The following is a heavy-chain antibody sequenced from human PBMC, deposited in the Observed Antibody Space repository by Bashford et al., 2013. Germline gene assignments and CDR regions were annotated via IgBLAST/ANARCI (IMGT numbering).Heavy chain of an antibody. CDR1: ILPSVATG. CDR3: ARVDDTNGHNWFDP. CDR2: LKVDGSTT. J-gene: IGHJ5*02. Sequence: GGSVETLLCSLWILPSVATGCTGSAKLQGKGWCGSHALKVDGSTTNYADSVKGRFTISRDNAKNTLYLQMNSLRAEDTAVYYCARVDDTNGHNWFDPSGPREPSVTVSS. D-gene: IGHD2-8*01. V-gene: IGHV3-74*01.